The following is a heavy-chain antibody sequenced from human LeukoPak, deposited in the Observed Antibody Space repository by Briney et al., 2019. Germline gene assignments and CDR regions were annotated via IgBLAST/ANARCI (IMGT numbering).Heavy chain of an antibody. V-gene: IGHV1-2*02. D-gene: IGHD3-22*01. CDR1: GYTFSGYY. CDR3: ARYYYDSSGPGVYYFDY. J-gene: IGHJ4*02. CDR2: INPNSGDT. Sequence: ASVKVSCKASGYTFSGYYMHWVRQAPGQGLEWMGWINPNSGDTNYAQKFQGGVTMTRDTSISTAYMELSRLRSDDTAVYYCARYYYDSSGPGVYYFDYWGQGTLVTVSS.